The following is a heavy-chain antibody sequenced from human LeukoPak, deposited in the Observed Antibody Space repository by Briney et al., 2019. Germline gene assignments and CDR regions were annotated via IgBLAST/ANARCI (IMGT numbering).Heavy chain of an antibody. V-gene: IGHV3-30*18. CDR1: GFTFSSYG. J-gene: IGHJ3*02. D-gene: IGHD3-22*01. CDR3: VKATSWYFYESSGYPKGDPNGAFDI. CDR2: ISYDGSKK. Sequence: GGSLRLSCVASGFTFSSYGMHWVRQPPGKGLEWVAIISYDGSKKYYADSVKGRFTISRDNSKSTLHLQMNSLRTEDTAVYYCVKATSWYFYESSGYPKGDPNGAFDIWGQGTMVAVSS.